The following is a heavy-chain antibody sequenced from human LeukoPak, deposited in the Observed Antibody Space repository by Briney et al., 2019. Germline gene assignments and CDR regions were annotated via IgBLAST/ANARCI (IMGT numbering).Heavy chain of an antibody. CDR2: IYYTGSS. CDR1: VGSITSYD. J-gene: IGHJ4*02. D-gene: IGHD3-22*01. V-gene: IGHV4-59*08. Sequence: SETLSLTCTVSVGSITSYDWGWIRQPPGKGLEWIGYIYYTGSSNYNPSLKSRVTMAVDTSKNQFSLKLSSVTAADTAVYYCARASGYYPRLYFGYWGRGTLVTVSS. CDR3: ARASGYYPRLYFGY.